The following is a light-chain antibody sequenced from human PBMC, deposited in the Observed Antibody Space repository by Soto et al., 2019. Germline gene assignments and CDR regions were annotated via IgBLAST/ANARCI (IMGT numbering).Light chain of an antibody. CDR3: QSYDSSLSGWV. CDR2: GNS. J-gene: IGLJ3*02. Sequence: QSVLTQPPSVSGAPGQRVTISCTGSSSNIGAGYDVHWYQQLPGTAPKLLIYGNSNRPSGVPDRFSGSKSGTSASLANSGLQAVDEADYYCQSYDSSLSGWVFGGGTKLTVL. V-gene: IGLV1-40*01. CDR1: SSNIGAGYD.